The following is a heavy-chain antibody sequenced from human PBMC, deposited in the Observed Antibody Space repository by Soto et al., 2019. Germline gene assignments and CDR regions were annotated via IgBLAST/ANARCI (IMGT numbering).Heavy chain of an antibody. CDR1: GFTFNNYA. CDR2: ISGTGGST. J-gene: IGHJ4*02. Sequence: PGGSLRLSCAASGFTFNNYAMNWVRQAPGKGLEWVATISGTGGSTYYADSVKGRFTISRDISKNTLYLQMNSLRVEDTAVYYCAKDRLGGNFDYWGQGTQVTVSS. CDR3: AKDRLGGNFDY. V-gene: IGHV3-23*01.